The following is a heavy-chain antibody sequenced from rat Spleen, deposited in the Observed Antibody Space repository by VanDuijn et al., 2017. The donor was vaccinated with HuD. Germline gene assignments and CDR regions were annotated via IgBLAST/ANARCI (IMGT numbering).Heavy chain of an antibody. Sequence: EVQLVESGGGLVQPGRSLKLSCAASGFTFSNYDMAWVRQAPTKGLEWVASISPSGGSTYYRDSVKGRFTVSRDNAKSTLYLQMDSLRSEDTATYYCARPSGWGYWYFDFWGPGTMVTVSS. CDR3: ARPSGWGYWYFDF. CDR2: ISPSGGST. CDR1: GFTFSNYD. J-gene: IGHJ1*01. V-gene: IGHV5-25*01. D-gene: IGHD4-1*01.